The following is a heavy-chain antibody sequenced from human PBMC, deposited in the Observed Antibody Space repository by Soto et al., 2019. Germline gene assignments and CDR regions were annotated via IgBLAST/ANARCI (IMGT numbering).Heavy chain of an antibody. J-gene: IGHJ4*02. CDR3: ARNSYISGDDDSYYFDY. CDR1: GYTFTRYA. Sequence: ASVKVSCKASGYTFTRYAMHWVRQAPGQRPEWMGWINPGNGDTKYSEKLQGRVTFTRDTSATTIYMGLSSLRSEDTALYYCARNSYISGDDDSYYFDYWGQGTPVTVSS. D-gene: IGHD2-21*02. CDR2: INPGNGDT. V-gene: IGHV1-3*01.